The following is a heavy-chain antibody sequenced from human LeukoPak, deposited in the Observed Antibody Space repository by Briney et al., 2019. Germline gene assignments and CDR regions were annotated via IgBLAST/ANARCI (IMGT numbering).Heavy chain of an antibody. J-gene: IGHJ4*02. D-gene: IGHD6-19*01. V-gene: IGHV3-48*01. CDR1: GFTFSSYS. Sequence: AGGSLRLSCAASGFTFSSYSMNWVRQAPGKGLEWVSYISSSSSTIYYADSVKGRFTISRDNAKNSLYLQLNSLRAEDTAVYYCAKTRSGWLVLNYFDYWGQGTLVTVSS. CDR2: ISSSSSTI. CDR3: AKTRSGWLVLNYFDY.